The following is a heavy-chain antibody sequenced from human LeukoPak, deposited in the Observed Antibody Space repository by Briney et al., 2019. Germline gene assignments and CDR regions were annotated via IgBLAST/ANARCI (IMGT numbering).Heavy chain of an antibody. Sequence: GGSLRLSCAASGFTFRSYAMHWVRQAPGKGLEWVGVISYDGSNKYYVDSVKGRFTISRDNSKNTLYLQMNSLRAEDTAVYYCASYYDFWSGYYTYYFDYWGQGTLVTVSS. V-gene: IGHV3-30*04. CDR3: ASYYDFWSGYYTYYFDY. J-gene: IGHJ4*02. CDR2: ISYDGSNK. D-gene: IGHD3-3*01. CDR1: GFTFRSYA.